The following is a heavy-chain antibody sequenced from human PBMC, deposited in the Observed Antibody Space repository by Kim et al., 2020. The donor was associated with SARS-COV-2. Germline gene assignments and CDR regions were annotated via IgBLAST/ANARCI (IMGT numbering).Heavy chain of an antibody. Sequence: GGSLRLSCAASGFTFSNAWMSWVRQAPGKGLEWVGRIKSKTDGGTTDYAAPVKGRFTISRDDSKNTLYLQMNSLKTEDTAVYYCTTDCGGDCYIEGDDAFDIWGQGTMVTVSS. CDR2: IKSKTDGGTT. V-gene: IGHV3-15*01. CDR1: GFTFSNAW. D-gene: IGHD2-21*01. J-gene: IGHJ3*02. CDR3: TTDCGGDCYIEGDDAFDI.